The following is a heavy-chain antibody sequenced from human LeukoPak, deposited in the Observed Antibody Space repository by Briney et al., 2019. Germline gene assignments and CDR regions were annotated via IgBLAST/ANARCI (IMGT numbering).Heavy chain of an antibody. V-gene: IGHV3-9*01. D-gene: IGHD6-13*01. CDR1: GFTFDDYA. Sequence: GGSLRLSCAASGFTFDDYAMHWVRQAPGKGLEWVSHISWNSGSIGYADSVKGRFTISRDNVKNPLYLQMNSLRAEDTAVYYCAKDWDSSSWWGQGTLVTVSS. J-gene: IGHJ4*02. CDR2: ISWNSGSI. CDR3: AKDWDSSSW.